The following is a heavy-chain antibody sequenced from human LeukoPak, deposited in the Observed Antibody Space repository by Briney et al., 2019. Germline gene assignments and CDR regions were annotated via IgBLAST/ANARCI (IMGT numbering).Heavy chain of an antibody. CDR2: ISWNSGSI. Sequence: GGSLRLSCAASGFTFDDYAMHWVRHAPGKGLEWVSGISWNSGSIGYADSVKGRFTISRDNAKNSLYLQMNSLRAEDTALYYCAKADLNYWYFDLWGRGTLVTVSS. V-gene: IGHV3-9*01. J-gene: IGHJ2*01. CDR3: AKADLNYWYFDL. CDR1: GFTFDDYA.